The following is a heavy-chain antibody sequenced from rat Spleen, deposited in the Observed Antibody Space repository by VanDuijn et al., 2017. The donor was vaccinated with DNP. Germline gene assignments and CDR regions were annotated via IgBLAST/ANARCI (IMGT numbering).Heavy chain of an antibody. CDR2: ISTSGGST. D-gene: IGHD1-11*01. CDR3: TREGGNYFDY. V-gene: IGHV5-46*01. CDR1: GFTFSSFP. J-gene: IGHJ2*01. Sequence: EVQLVESGGGLVQPGRSMKLSCAASGFTFSSFPMAWVRQAPTKGLEWVATISTSGGSTYYRDSVKGRFTISRDNAKSTLYLQMNSLRSEDTATYYCTREGGNYFDYWGQGVMVTVSS.